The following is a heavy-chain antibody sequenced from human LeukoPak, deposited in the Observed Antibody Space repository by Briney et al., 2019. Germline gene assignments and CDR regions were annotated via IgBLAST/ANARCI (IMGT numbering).Heavy chain of an antibody. CDR2: IYSGGST. CDR3: ARAGYCSSTTCPDAFDI. V-gene: IGHV3-53*01. J-gene: IGHJ3*02. D-gene: IGHD2-2*01. Sequence: PGGSLRLSCAASGFTVSSNYMSWVRQAPGKGLEWVSVIYSGGSTYYADSVKGRFTISRDNSKNTLYLQMNSLRAEDTAAYYCARAGYCSSTTCPDAFDIWGQETKVTVSS. CDR1: GFTVSSNY.